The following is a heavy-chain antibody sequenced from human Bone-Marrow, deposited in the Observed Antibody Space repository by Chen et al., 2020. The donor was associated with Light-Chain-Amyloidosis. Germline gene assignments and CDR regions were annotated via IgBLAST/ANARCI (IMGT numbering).Heavy chain of an antibody. V-gene: IGHV4-31*03. CDR2: IYYSGTT. CDR3: ARSYSAYDPRAAFDF. Sequence: QVQLQESGPGLVKTSQTLSLTCPVSGCSISSSCHYWSWIRQQPGKGLEWMGFIYYSGTTYYNPSLKNRITISLDTSKNQFSLKLSAVTAADTAVYYCARSYSAYDPRAAFDFWGQGTKVTVSS. CDR1: GCSISSSCHY. D-gene: IGHD5-12*01. J-gene: IGHJ3*01.